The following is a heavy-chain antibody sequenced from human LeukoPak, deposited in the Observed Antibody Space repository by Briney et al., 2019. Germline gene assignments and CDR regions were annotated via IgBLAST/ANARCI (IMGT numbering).Heavy chain of an antibody. J-gene: IGHJ3*01. D-gene: IGHD3-16*01. V-gene: IGHV3-11*05. CDR1: GFTFSDYY. Sequence: GGSLRLSCAASGFTFSDYYMNWIRQTPGKGLEWLSYITTSSSYTNYADSVKGRFTISRDNTKNSLFLQMNSLRAEDTAVYYCARDGGAIPPDAFDLWGQGTMVTVSS. CDR2: ITTSSSYT. CDR3: ARDGGAIPPDAFDL.